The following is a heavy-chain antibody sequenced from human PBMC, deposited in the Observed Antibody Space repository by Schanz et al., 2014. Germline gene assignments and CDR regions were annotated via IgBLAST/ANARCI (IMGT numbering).Heavy chain of an antibody. CDR3: ARDTTWRLDL. CDR1: RHSFSSSNW. J-gene: IGHJ2*01. CDR2: IYYSGST. Sequence: QVQLQESGPGLVKPSETLSLTCVVSRHSFSSSNWWGWIRQPPGKGLEWIGYIYYSGSTYYNPSLKSRVTISVDTSKNQFSLTLTSLTAADTAVYYCARDTTWRLDLWGRGTLVTVSS. V-gene: IGHV4-28*03. D-gene: IGHD1-1*01.